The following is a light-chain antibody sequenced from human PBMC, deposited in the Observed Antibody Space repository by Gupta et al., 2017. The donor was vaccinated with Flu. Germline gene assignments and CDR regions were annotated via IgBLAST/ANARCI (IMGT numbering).Light chain of an antibody. CDR1: RSNIGGNT. J-gene: IGLJ3*02. Sequence: QSVLTQPPSASGPPGHRVTISCSGSRSNIGGNTVNWYQQLPGTAPKLLIYNNDQRPSGVPDRFSASKSGTSASLAISGLQSEDEADYYCEAWDDSMNGVVFGGGTKLTVL. V-gene: IGLV1-44*01. CDR2: NND. CDR3: EAWDDSMNGVV.